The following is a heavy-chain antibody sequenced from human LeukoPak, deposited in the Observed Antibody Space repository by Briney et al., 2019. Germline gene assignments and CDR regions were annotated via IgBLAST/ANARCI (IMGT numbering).Heavy chain of an antibody. Sequence: GGSLRLSCAASGFTFSDCYMDWVRQASGKGLDWVARIRNKANTYTTEYAASVKDRLTISRHESKNSLYLQMNSLKTEDTAVYFCARAGVGTRYFDLWGRGTLVTVSS. CDR2: IRNKANTYTT. CDR3: ARAGVGTRYFDL. J-gene: IGHJ2*01. V-gene: IGHV3-72*01. CDR1: GFTFSDCY. D-gene: IGHD6-13*01.